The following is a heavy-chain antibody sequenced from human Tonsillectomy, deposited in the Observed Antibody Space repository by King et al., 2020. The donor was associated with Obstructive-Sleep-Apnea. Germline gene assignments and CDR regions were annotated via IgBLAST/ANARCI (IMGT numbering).Heavy chain of an antibody. J-gene: IGHJ4*02. CDR1: GFTFSAYW. CDR2: IKAEGSGK. Sequence: VQLVESGGGLVQPGGSLRLSCAASGFTFSAYWMSWVRQAPGKGLEWVASIKAEGSGKYCVDSVKGRFTISRDNAKSSLYLQMNSLRAEDTTLYYCARDVSTGAFDYWGQGTLVTVSS. D-gene: IGHD1-1*01. CDR3: ARDVSTGAFDY. V-gene: IGHV3-7*01.